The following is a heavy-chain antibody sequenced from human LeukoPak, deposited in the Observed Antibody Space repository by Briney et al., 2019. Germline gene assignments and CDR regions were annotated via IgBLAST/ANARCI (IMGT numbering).Heavy chain of an antibody. D-gene: IGHD3-10*01. Sequence: PGGSLRLSCAASGFTFSSYAMSWVRQAPGKGLEWVAVISYDGSNKYYADSVKGRFTISRDNSKNTLYLQMNSLRAEDTAVYYCARTMVRAIADYYYGMDVWGQGTTVTVSS. J-gene: IGHJ6*02. V-gene: IGHV3-30-3*01. CDR3: ARTMVRAIADYYYGMDV. CDR2: ISYDGSNK. CDR1: GFTFSSYA.